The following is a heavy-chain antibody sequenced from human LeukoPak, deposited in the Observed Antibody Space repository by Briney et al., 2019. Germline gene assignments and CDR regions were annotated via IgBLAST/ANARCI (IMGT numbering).Heavy chain of an antibody. D-gene: IGHD4-17*01. CDR3: ARSPTEPFCFDS. V-gene: IGHV3-74*01. Sequence: GSLRLSCETAGFTFSSYVMHWVRRAPGKGLVWVSRINSDGSSTSYADSVKGRFTISRDNSKNTLYLQMNSLRTEDTAIYYCARSPTEPFCFDSWGQGTLVTVSS. J-gene: IGHJ4*02. CDR1: GFTFSSYV. CDR2: INSDGSST.